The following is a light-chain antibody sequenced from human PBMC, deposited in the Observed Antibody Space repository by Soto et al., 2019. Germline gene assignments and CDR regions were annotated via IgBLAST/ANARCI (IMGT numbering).Light chain of an antibody. CDR1: QTVRSSY. V-gene: IGKV3-20*01. J-gene: IGKJ4*01. Sequence: EIVLTQSPGTLSLSPGERATLSCRASQTVRSSYLAWYQQKPGQAPRLVMFGASSRATGIPDRFSGSGSGTDFTLTINRLEPEDFAVYYCQQYGSSPLTFGGGTKVEI. CDR2: GAS. CDR3: QQYGSSPLT.